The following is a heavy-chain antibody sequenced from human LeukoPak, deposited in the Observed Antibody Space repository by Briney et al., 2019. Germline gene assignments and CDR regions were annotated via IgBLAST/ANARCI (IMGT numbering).Heavy chain of an antibody. CDR3: ARDFTIFGVVTPRRVFDP. CDR1: GYTFTGCY. Sequence: ASVKVSCKASGYTFTGCYMHWVRQAPGQGLEWMGWINPNSGGTNYAQKFQGRVTMTRDTSISTAYMELSWLRSDDTAVYYCARDFTIFGVVTPRRVFDPWGQGTLVTVSS. V-gene: IGHV1-2*02. J-gene: IGHJ5*02. D-gene: IGHD3-3*01. CDR2: INPNSGGT.